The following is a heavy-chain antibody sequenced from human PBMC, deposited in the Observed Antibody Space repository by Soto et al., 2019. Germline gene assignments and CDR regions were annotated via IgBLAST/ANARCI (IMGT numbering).Heavy chain of an antibody. CDR3: ARGVGSGTYYNQYNWFDP. J-gene: IGHJ5*02. Sequence: SVKVSCKASGGTFSNHIITWVRQAPGQGPEWMGRIIPMLDITNYAQKLQGRVTITADKSTSTAYMELRSLRSDDTAVYYCARGVGSGTYYNQYNWFDPWGQGTLVTVSS. V-gene: IGHV1-69*02. CDR1: GGTFSNHI. CDR2: IIPMLDIT. D-gene: IGHD3-10*01.